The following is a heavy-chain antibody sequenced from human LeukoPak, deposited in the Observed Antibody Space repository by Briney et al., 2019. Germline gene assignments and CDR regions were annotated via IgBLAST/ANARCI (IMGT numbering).Heavy chain of an antibody. D-gene: IGHD4-23*01. CDR2: VNHSGST. J-gene: IGHJ4*02. CDR3: ARRSRGGDS. Sequence: SETLSLTCAVYGGSFSGYYWSWIRQPPGKGLEWIGEVNHSGSTNYNPSLKSRVTISVDTSKNQFSLKLSSVTAADTAVYYCARRSRGGDSWGQGTLVTVSS. V-gene: IGHV4-34*01. CDR1: GGSFSGYY.